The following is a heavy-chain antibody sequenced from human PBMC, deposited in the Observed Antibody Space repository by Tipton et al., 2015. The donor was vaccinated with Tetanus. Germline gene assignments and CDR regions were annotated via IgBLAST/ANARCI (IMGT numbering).Heavy chain of an antibody. CDR1: GFPFSSFW. CDR2: INSDGSAT. Sequence: LTCATSGFPFSSFWMRWVRQAPGKGLVWVSRINSDGSATTYADSVKGRFTISRDNTNNTVYLQLNSLRAEDTAVYYCVRDRFGNNYFVPSTYFGPWGQGTLVPVSS. CDR3: VRDRFGNNYFVPSTYFGP. D-gene: IGHD2/OR15-2a*01. V-gene: IGHV3-74*01. J-gene: IGHJ5*02.